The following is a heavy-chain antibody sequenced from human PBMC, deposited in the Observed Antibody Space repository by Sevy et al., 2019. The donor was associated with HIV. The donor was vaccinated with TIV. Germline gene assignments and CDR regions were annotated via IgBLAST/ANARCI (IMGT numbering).Heavy chain of an antibody. J-gene: IGHJ5*02. D-gene: IGHD6-19*01. V-gene: IGHV4-59*13. CDR1: GGSISSYY. CDR3: ARDPGIAVAGTTWFDP. Sequence: SETLSLTCTVSGGSISSYYWSWIRQPPGKGLEWIGYIYYSGSTNYYPSLKSRVTISVDTSKNQFSLKLSSVTAADTAVYYCARDPGIAVAGTTWFDPWGQGTLVTVSS. CDR2: IYYSGST.